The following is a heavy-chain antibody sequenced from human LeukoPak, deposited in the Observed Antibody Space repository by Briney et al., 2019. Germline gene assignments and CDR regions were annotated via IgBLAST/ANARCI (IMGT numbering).Heavy chain of an antibody. CDR1: GFTFSSYG. Sequence: PGRSLRLSCAASGFTFSSYGMHWVRQAPGKGLEWVAVIWYGGSNKYYADSVKGRFTISRDNSKNTLYLQMDSLRAEDTAVYYCARKGNAFDFWGQGTMVTVSS. V-gene: IGHV3-33*08. D-gene: IGHD3-10*01. CDR2: IWYGGSNK. J-gene: IGHJ3*01. CDR3: ARKGNAFDF.